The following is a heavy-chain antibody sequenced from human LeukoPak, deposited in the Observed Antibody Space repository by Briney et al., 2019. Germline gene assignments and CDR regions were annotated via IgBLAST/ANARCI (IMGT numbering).Heavy chain of an antibody. J-gene: IGHJ6*03. CDR3: AKDLKVGATYYYYMDV. CDR2: IRFDDTSK. Sequence: GGSLRLSCAASGFTFSNYGMHWVRQAPGTGLEWVAFIRFDDTSKFYADSVKGRFTIFRDNSKNMLSLQMNSLRVEDTAVYYCAKDLKVGATYYYYMDVWGKGTTVSVSS. V-gene: IGHV3-30*02. CDR1: GFTFSNYG. D-gene: IGHD1-26*01.